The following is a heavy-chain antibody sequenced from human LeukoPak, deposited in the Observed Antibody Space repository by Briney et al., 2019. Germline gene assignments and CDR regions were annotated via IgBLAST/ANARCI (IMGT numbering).Heavy chain of an antibody. J-gene: IGHJ4*02. Sequence: GGSLRLSCAGSGFMLSSYWMSWVRQAPGKGLEWVANIKQDGSEKYYVDSVKGRFTISRDNAKNSLYLQMNSLRAEDTAVYYCARVTYGSGTYGAFDYWGQGTLVTVSS. V-gene: IGHV3-7*03. CDR3: ARVTYGSGTYGAFDY. CDR1: GFMLSSYW. CDR2: IKQDGSEK. D-gene: IGHD3-10*01.